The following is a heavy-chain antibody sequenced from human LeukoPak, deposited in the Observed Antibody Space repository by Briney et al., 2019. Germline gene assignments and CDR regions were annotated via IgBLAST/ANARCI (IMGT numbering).Heavy chain of an antibody. D-gene: IGHD3-10*01. CDR2: IYYSGST. V-gene: IGHV4-39*01. CDR3: ARLYFYGSGSYGGFDC. J-gene: IGHJ4*02. Sequence: SETLSLTCTVSGGSISSSSYYWGWIRQPPGKGLEWIGSIYYSGSTYYNPSLKSRVTISVDTSENQFSLKLSSVTAADTAMYYCARLYFYGSGSYGGFDCWGQGTLVTVSS. CDR1: GGSISSSSYY.